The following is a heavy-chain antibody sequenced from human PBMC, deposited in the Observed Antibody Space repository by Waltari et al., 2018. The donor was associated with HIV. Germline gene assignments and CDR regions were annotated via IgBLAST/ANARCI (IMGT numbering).Heavy chain of an antibody. CDR3: ARGPSSGWSWFDP. CDR2: IGSLQNFI. J-gene: IGHJ5*02. V-gene: IGHV3-21*01. CDR1: GFRVSHYN. D-gene: IGHD6-19*01. Sequence: EVRLLESGGGLVGRGGSLRLSFAPSGFRVSHYNWHWVRQGPGKGLEWVASIGSLQNFIHYADSVKGRFTVARDNAKNSLYLQMNSLTAEDTAVYYCARGPSSGWSWFDPWGQGTLVTVSS.